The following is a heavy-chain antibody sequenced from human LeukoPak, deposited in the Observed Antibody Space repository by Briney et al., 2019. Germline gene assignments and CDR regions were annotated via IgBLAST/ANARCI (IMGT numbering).Heavy chain of an antibody. V-gene: IGHV3-23*01. Sequence: GGSLRLSCAASGFAFSSQAMGWVRQAPGKGLEWVSAISGSSGSTYYADSVKGRFTISRDNSKNTLYLQMNSLRAEDTAVYYCAKEGLLEWLLLRYFDYWGQGTLVTVSS. CDR2: ISGSSGST. CDR1: GFAFSSQA. D-gene: IGHD3-3*01. J-gene: IGHJ4*02. CDR3: AKEGLLEWLLLRYFDY.